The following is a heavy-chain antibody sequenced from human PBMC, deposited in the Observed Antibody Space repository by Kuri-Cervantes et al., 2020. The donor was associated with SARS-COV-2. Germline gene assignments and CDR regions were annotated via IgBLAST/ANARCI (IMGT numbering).Heavy chain of an antibody. CDR1: GFTFSSYS. J-gene: IGHJ6*02. Sequence: GGSLRLSCAASGFTFSSYSMNWVRQAPGKGLEWVSSISSSSSHIYYADSVKGRFTISRDNAKNSLYLQMNSLRAEDTAVYYCARGGYCSGGSCYSVYYYYYYGMDVWGQGTTVTVSS. CDR2: ISSSSSHI. CDR3: ARGGYCSGGSCYSVYYYYYYGMDV. D-gene: IGHD2-15*01. V-gene: IGHV3-21*01.